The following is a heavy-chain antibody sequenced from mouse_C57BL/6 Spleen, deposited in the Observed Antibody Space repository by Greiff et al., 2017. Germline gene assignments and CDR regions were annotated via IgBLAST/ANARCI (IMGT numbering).Heavy chain of an antibody. CDR2: IHPNSGST. V-gene: IGHV1-64*01. Sequence: QVQLQQPGAELVKPGASVKLSCKASGYTFTSYWMHWVKQRPGQGLEWIGMIHPNSGSTNYNEKFKSKATLTVDKSSSTAYMQLSSLTAEDSAVYYCARVVATGRYAMDYWGQGTSVTVSS. D-gene: IGHD1-1*01. J-gene: IGHJ4*01. CDR3: ARVVATGRYAMDY. CDR1: GYTFTSYW.